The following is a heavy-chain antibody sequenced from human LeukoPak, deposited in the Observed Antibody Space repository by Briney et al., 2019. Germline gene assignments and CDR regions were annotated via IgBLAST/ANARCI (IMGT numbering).Heavy chain of an antibody. CDR3: ARDRAVAGTGREGFDY. CDR2: IYSGGST. D-gene: IGHD6-19*01. V-gene: IGHV3-66*01. Sequence: GGSLRLSCAASGFTVSSNYMNWVRQAPGKGLEWVSAIYSGGSTYYADSVKGRFTISRGNSKNTLYLQMHSLRAEDTAVYYCARDRAVAGTGREGFDYWGQGTLVTVSS. J-gene: IGHJ4*02. CDR1: GFTVSSNY.